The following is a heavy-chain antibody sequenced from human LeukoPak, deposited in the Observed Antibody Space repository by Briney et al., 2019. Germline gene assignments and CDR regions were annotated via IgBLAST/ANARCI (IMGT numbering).Heavy chain of an antibody. CDR2: ISYDGSNK. V-gene: IGHV3-30-3*01. Sequence: GGSLRLSCVASGFTFTNYWMNWVRQAPGKGLEWVAVISYDGSNKYYADSVKGRFTISRDNSKNTLYLQMNSLRAEDTAVYYCARAGSSHYYWGQGTLVTVSS. CDR3: ARAGSSHYY. D-gene: IGHD1-14*01. CDR1: GFTFTNYW. J-gene: IGHJ4*02.